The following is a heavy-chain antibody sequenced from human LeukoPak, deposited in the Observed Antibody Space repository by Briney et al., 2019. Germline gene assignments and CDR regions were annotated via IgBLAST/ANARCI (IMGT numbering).Heavy chain of an antibody. CDR3: AKSLSPLYYDYVWGSYRPLPYYFDY. V-gene: IGHV3-23*01. J-gene: IGHJ4*02. CDR1: GFTFSSYA. CDR2: ISGSGGST. Sequence: TGGSLRLSCAASGFTFSSYAMSWVRQAPGKGLEWVSAISGSGGSTYYADSVKGRFTIPRHNSKHTLYLQMNTRRSEDPAVYYFAKSLSPLYYDYVWGSYRPLPYYFDYWGQGTLVTVSS. D-gene: IGHD3-16*02.